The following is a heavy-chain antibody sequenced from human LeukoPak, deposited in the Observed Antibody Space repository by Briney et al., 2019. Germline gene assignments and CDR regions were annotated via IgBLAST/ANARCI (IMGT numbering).Heavy chain of an antibody. CDR2: ISTSTTYI. CDR1: GFTFSRYT. J-gene: IGHJ5*02. V-gene: IGHV3-21*01. Sequence: KPGGSLRLSCSASGFTFSRYTMNWVRQAPGKGLEWVSSISTSTTYIYYADSVEGRFTISRDSAKSSLYLQMYSLRAEDTAVYYCARSGDYGWFDPWGQGTLVTVSS. CDR3: ARSGDYGWFDP. D-gene: IGHD4-17*01.